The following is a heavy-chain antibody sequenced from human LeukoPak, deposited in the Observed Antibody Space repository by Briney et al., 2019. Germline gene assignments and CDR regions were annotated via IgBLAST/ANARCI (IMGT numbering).Heavy chain of an antibody. V-gene: IGHV3-23*01. CDR1: GFTVSTNY. J-gene: IGHJ3*02. Sequence: GGSLRLSCAASGFTVSTNYMSWVRQAPGKGLEWVSAISGGGGSTYYADSVKGRFTISSDNSKNTLYLQMNSLRAEDTAVYYCAKARYRPLDAFDIRGQGTMVTVSS. CDR2: ISGGGGST. CDR3: AKARYRPLDAFDI. D-gene: IGHD3-16*02.